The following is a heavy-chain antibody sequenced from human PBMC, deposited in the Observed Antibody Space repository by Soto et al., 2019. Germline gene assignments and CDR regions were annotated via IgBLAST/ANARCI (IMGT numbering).Heavy chain of an antibody. Sequence: SETLSLTCAVSGGSISIGGYSWSWIRQPPGKGLEWIGYIYHSGSTYYNPSLKSRVTISVDRSKNQFSLKLSSVTAADTAVYYCARNRFFDIWGQGTMVTVSS. J-gene: IGHJ3*02. V-gene: IGHV4-30-2*01. CDR2: IYHSGST. CDR3: ARNRFFDI. CDR1: GGSISIGGYS.